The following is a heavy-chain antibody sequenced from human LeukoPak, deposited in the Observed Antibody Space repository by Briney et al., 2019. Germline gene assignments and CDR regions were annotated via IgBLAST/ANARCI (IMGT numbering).Heavy chain of an antibody. CDR2: IYSGGST. CDR1: GFTFSSYS. CDR3: ARDLKGVVGATNVGDAFDI. Sequence: GGSLRLSCAASGFTFSSYSMNWVRQAPGKGLEWVSVIYSGGSTFYADSVKGRFTISRDNSKNTLSLQMNSLRAEDTAVYYCARDLKGVVGATNVGDAFDIWGQGTMVTVSS. D-gene: IGHD1-26*01. J-gene: IGHJ3*02. V-gene: IGHV3-66*01.